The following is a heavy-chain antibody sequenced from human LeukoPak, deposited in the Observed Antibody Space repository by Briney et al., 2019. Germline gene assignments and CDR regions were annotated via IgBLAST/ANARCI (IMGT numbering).Heavy chain of an antibody. D-gene: IGHD1-26*01. Sequence: PGGSLRLSCAASGFTFSSYWMHWVRQAPGKGLVWVSRINSDGSSTSYADSVKGRFTISRDNAKNSLHLQMKSLRAEDTALYYCARDSFSGSSLDYWGQGTLVTVSS. CDR3: ARDSFSGSSLDY. CDR2: INSDGSST. J-gene: IGHJ4*02. CDR1: GFTFSSYW. V-gene: IGHV3-74*01.